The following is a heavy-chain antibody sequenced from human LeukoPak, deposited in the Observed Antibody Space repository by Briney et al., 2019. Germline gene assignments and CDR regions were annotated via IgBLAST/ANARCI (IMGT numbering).Heavy chain of an antibody. CDR1: GGSISSSSYY. Sequence: PSETLSLTCTVSGGSISSSSYYWGWIRQPPGKGLEWIGEINHSGSTNYNPSPKSRVTISVDTSKNQFSLKLSSVTAADTAVYYCARDREMATILSYNRRNDNWFDPWGQGTLVTVSS. D-gene: IGHD5-24*01. CDR2: INHSGST. J-gene: IGHJ5*02. V-gene: IGHV4-39*07. CDR3: ARDREMATILSYNRRNDNWFDP.